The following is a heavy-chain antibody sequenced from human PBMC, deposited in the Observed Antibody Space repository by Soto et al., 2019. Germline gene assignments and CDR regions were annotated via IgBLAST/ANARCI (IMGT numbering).Heavy chain of an antibody. Sequence: QVQLVQSGAEVKKPGSSVKVSCKASGGTFSSYAISWVRQAPGQGLEWMGGIIPIFGTANYAQKFQGRVTITADKSTSTAYMELSSLRSEDTAVYYCARDARAGLLFGESRGVYYYGMDVWGQGTTVTVSS. V-gene: IGHV1-69*06. J-gene: IGHJ6*02. CDR3: ARDARAGLLFGESRGVYYYGMDV. CDR2: IIPIFGTA. D-gene: IGHD3-10*01. CDR1: GGTFSSYA.